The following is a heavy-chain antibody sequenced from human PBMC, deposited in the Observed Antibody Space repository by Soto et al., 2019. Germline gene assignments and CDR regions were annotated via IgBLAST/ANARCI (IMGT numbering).Heavy chain of an antibody. CDR2: INAGNGNT. D-gene: IGHD2-15*01. J-gene: IGHJ4*02. Sequence: AASVKVSCKASGYTLTSYAMHWVRQAPGQRLEWMGWINAGNGNTKYSQKFQGRVTITRDTSASTAYMELSSLRSEDTAVYYCARGPGGPDGPGDYWGQGTLVTVSS. V-gene: IGHV1-3*01. CDR3: ARGPGGPDGPGDY. CDR1: GYTLTSYA.